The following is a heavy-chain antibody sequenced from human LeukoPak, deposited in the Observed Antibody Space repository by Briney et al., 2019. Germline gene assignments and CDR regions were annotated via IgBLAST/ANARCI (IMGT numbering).Heavy chain of an antibody. D-gene: IGHD2-2*01. CDR1: GFTFSSHW. Sequence: PGGSLRLSCAASGFTFSSHWMSWVRQAPGKGLEWVANINQDGSEQYYVDSVKGRFTISRDNAKNSLYLQMNSLGAEDTAVYYCARVGYCSTTSCYWRAFDYWGQGTLVTVSS. J-gene: IGHJ4*02. V-gene: IGHV3-7*01. CDR3: ARVGYCSTTSCYWRAFDY. CDR2: INQDGSEQ.